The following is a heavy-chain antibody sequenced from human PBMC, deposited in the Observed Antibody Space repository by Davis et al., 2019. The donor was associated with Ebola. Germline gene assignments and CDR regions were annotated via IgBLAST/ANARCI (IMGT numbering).Heavy chain of an antibody. CDR3: ARDPRPDYSNYVPYYYYYGMDV. Sequence: GESLKISCAASGFTFSSYAMSWVRQAPGKGLEWVANIKQDGSEKYYVDSVKGRFTISRDNAKNSLYLQMNSLRAEDTAVYYCARDPRPDYSNYVPYYYYYGMDVWGKGTTVTVSS. CDR1: GFTFSSYA. J-gene: IGHJ6*04. D-gene: IGHD4-11*01. V-gene: IGHV3-7*01. CDR2: IKQDGSEK.